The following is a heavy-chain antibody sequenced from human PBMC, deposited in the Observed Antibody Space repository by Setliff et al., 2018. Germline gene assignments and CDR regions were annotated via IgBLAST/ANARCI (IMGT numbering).Heavy chain of an antibody. V-gene: IGHV4-39*07. J-gene: IGHJ4*02. Sequence: SETLSLTCTVSGGSISSSSYYWGWIRQPPGKGLEWIGSIYYSGSTYYNPSLNSRVAISVDTSENQFSLRLNSVTAADTAVYYCARLWISYESNTYFYPKYFDFWGQGTLVTVSS. CDR3: ARLWISYESNTYFYPKYFDF. CDR2: IYYSGST. CDR1: GGSISSSSYY. D-gene: IGHD3-22*01.